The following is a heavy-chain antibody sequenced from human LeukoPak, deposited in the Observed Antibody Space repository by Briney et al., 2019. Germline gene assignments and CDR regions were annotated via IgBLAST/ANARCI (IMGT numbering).Heavy chain of an antibody. CDR1: GGSISSYY. CDR3: ARVDRRGGDPGHIDY. D-gene: IGHD2-21*02. J-gene: IGHJ4*02. CDR2: IYYSGST. Sequence: PSETLSLTCTVSGGSISSYYWSWIRQPPGKGLEWIGYIYYSGSTYYNPSLKSRVTISVDTSKNQFSLKLSSVTAADTAVYYCARVDRRGGDPGHIDYWGQGTLVTVSS. V-gene: IGHV4-59*12.